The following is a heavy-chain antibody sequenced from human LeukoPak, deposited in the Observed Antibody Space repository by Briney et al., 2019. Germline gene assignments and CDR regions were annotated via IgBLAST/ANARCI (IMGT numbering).Heavy chain of an antibody. CDR3: AKVWEYYDSSGYPYYFDY. CDR1: GFTFSSYA. D-gene: IGHD3-22*01. Sequence: GGSLRLSCAASGFTFSSYAMSWVRQAPGKGLEWVSAISGSGGSTYYADSVKGRFTISRDNSKNTLYLQMNSLRAEDKAVYYCAKVWEYYDSSGYPYYFDYWGQGTLVTVSS. J-gene: IGHJ4*02. CDR2: ISGSGGST. V-gene: IGHV3-23*01.